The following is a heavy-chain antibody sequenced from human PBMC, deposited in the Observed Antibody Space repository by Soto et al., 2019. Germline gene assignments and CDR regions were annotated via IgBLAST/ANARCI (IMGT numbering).Heavy chain of an antibody. J-gene: IGHJ5*02. Sequence: SETLSLTCTVSGCSLRSSSYYWGRIRPPPGEGLGGVGGVYFSGGTSYNPSLKSRVTISVDTSKNQFSLKLSSVTAADTAVYYCASPKIAFYNWFDPWGQGTLVTVSS. CDR3: ASPKIAFYNWFDP. V-gene: IGHV4-39*01. D-gene: IGHD3-3*02. CDR1: GCSLRSSSYY. CDR2: VYFSGGT.